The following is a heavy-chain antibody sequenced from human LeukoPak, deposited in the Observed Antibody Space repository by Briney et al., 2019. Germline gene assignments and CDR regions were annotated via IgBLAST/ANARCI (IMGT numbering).Heavy chain of an antibody. J-gene: IGHJ4*02. V-gene: IGHV1-18*01. CDR1: GYTFTINS. CDR3: ARVTMVRGVIIGNDDY. CDR2: ISAYSGNT. D-gene: IGHD3-10*01. Sequence: AAVKVSCKASGYTFTINSNSLVRQAPGQGHGRMGWISAYSGNTKYSEKLQGRVTMTTDTSTCKAYVELRSLRSDDTAVDYCARVTMVRGVIIGNDDYWGQGTLVTVSS.